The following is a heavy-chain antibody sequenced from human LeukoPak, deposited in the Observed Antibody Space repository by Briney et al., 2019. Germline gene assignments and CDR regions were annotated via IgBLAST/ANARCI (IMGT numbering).Heavy chain of an antibody. CDR1: GYKFTDYF. CDR2: INPYSGGT. CDR3: ARGETIAAVGGP. Sequence: GASVRISCKTSGYKFTDYFIHWVRQAPGQRLEWMAWINPYSGGTGSARKFQGRVTMTRGMSTSTVYMELSSLRSEDTAVYYCARGETIAAVGGPWGQGTLVTVSS. V-gene: IGHV1-2*02. D-gene: IGHD6-13*01. J-gene: IGHJ5*02.